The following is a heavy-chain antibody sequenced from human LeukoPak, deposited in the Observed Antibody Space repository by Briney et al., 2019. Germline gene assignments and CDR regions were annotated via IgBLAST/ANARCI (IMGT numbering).Heavy chain of an antibody. D-gene: IGHD3-3*01. CDR1: GFTFSSYS. CDR2: ISSSSSTI. J-gene: IGHJ4*02. Sequence: GGSLRLSCAASGFTFSSYSMNWVRQAPGKGLEWVSYISSSSSTIYYADSVKGRFTISRDNAKSSLYLQMNSLRAEDTAVYYCAREMGANYDFWSGPDYWGQGTLVTVSS. V-gene: IGHV3-48*01. CDR3: AREMGANYDFWSGPDY.